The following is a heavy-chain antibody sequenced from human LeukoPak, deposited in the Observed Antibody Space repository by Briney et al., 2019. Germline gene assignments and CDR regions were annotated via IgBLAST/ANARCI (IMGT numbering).Heavy chain of an antibody. CDR2: IKQDGSEK. J-gene: IGHJ4*02. Sequence: PGGSLRLSCGASGFTFSSHWMSWVRQVPGKGLEWAANIKQDGSEKYYVDSVEGRFTISRDNARNSLYLQMNSLRAEDTAVYFCARDQTTVGLDFWGQGTLVSVSS. V-gene: IGHV3-7*03. CDR3: ARDQTTVGLDF. CDR1: GFTFSSHW. D-gene: IGHD4-23*01.